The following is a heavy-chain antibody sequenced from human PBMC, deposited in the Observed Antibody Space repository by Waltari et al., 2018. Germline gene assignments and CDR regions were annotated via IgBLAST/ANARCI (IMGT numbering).Heavy chain of an antibody. CDR2: ISWNSGSI. V-gene: IGHV3-9*01. J-gene: IGHJ5*02. D-gene: IGHD5-18*01. CDR1: GFTFDDYA. CDR3: AKDIQAGYSYGGNWFDP. Sequence: EVQLVESGGGLVQPGRSLRLSCAASGFTFDDYAMHWVRPAPGKGLEWVSGISWNSGSIGYADSVKGRFTISRDNAKNSLYLQMNSLRAEDTALYYCAKDIQAGYSYGGNWFDPWGQGTLVTVSS.